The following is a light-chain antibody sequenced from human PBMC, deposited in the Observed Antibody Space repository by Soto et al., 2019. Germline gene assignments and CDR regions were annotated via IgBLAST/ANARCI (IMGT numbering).Light chain of an antibody. J-gene: IGLJ2*01. V-gene: IGLV1-51*01. CDR3: GTWDSSLSGVI. Sequence: QSVLTQSPSVSAAPGQKVTISCSGSSSNIGNNYVSWYQQLPGTAPKLLIYDNNNRPSGIPDRFSGSKSGTSATLGITGLQTGDEADYYCGTWDSSLSGVIFGGGTKLTVL. CDR1: SSNIGNNY. CDR2: DNN.